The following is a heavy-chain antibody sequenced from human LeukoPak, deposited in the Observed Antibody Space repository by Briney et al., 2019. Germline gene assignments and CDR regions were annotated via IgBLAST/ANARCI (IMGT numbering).Heavy chain of an antibody. D-gene: IGHD3-10*01. CDR1: GGSISSSSYY. J-gene: IGHJ4*02. CDR2: IYYSGST. V-gene: IGHV4-39*01. CDR3: ASMVIREDYFDY. Sequence: TSETLSLTCAVSGGSISSSSYYWGWIRQPPGKGREWIGSIYYSGSTYYNPSRQSRVTISVDTSKNQFSLKLSSVTAADTAVYYCASMVIREDYFDYGGQGTLVTVPS.